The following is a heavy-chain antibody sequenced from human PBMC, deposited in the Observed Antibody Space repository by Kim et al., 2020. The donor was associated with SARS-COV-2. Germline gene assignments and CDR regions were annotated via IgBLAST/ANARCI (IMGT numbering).Heavy chain of an antibody. Sequence: SETLSLTCTVSGGSISSGDYYWSWIRQPPGKGLEWIGYIYYSGSTYYNPSLKSRVTISVDTSKNQFSLKLSSVTAADTAVYYCARFYDSSGPTDYWGQGTLVTVSS. CDR2: IYYSGST. CDR1: GGSISSGDYY. V-gene: IGHV4-30-4*01. CDR3: ARFYDSSGPTDY. D-gene: IGHD3-22*01. J-gene: IGHJ4*02.